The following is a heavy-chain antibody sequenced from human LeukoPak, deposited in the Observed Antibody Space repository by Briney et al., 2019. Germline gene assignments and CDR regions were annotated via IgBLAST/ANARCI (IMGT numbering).Heavy chain of an antibody. V-gene: IGHV1-18*01. J-gene: IGHJ6*03. Sequence: GTSVKVSCKASGYTFTSYGISWVRQAPGQGLEWMGWISAYNGNTNYAQKLQGRVTMTTDTSTSTAYMELRGLRSDDTAVYYCARDPTIVGATTYYYYYYYMDVWGKGTTVTVSS. CDR2: ISAYNGNT. D-gene: IGHD1-26*01. CDR3: ARDPTIVGATTYYYYYYYMDV. CDR1: GYTFTSYG.